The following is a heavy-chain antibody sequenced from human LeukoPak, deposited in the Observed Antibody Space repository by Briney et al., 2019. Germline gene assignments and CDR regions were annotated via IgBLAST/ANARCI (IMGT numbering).Heavy chain of an antibody. D-gene: IGHD3-3*01. CDR3: ARVWLRFLGTDGYVDV. Sequence: SETLSLTCTVSGGSISSYYWSWIRQPPGKGLEWIGYIYYSGSTNYNPSLKSRVTISVDTSKNQFSLKLSSVTAADTAVYYCARVWLRFLGTDGYVDVWGKGTTVTVSS. V-gene: IGHV4-59*01. CDR1: GGSISSYY. CDR2: IYYSGST. J-gene: IGHJ6*03.